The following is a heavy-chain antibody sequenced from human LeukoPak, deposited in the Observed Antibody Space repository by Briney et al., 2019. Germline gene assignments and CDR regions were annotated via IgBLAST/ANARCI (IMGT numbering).Heavy chain of an antibody. CDR1: GYTFTNYD. Sequence: GASVKVSCKASGYTFTNYDFNWMRQAPGQGLEWMGGIIPIFGTANYAQKFQGRVTITADESTSTAYMELSSLRSEDTAVYYCARYRSTMVRGVTNNWFDPWGQGTLVTVSS. J-gene: IGHJ5*02. CDR3: ARYRSTMVRGVTNNWFDP. D-gene: IGHD3-10*01. V-gene: IGHV1-69*13. CDR2: IIPIFGTA.